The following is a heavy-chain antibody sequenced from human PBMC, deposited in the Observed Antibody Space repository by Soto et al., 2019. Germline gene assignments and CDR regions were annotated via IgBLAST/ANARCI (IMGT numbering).Heavy chain of an antibody. CDR1: GFTFTSSA. D-gene: IGHD1-26*01. J-gene: IGHJ6*02. V-gene: IGHV1-58*01. Sequence: QMQLVQSGPEVKKPGTSVKVSCKASGFTFTSSAVQWVRQARGQRLEWIGWIVVGSGNTNYAQKFQERVTITRDMSTSTAYIELSSLRSEDTAVYYCAASLSGSYSYYYYYYRMDVWGQGTTVTVSS. CDR3: AASLSGSYSYYYYYYRMDV. CDR2: IVVGSGNT.